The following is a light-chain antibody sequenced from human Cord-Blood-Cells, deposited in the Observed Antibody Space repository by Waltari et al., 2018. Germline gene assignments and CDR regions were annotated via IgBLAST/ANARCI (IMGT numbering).Light chain of an antibody. CDR2: DVS. Sequence: QSALTQPRSVSGSPGQSVTISCTGTSSDVGGYNYVSWYQPHPGKAPKLMIYDVSNPPSGVPDRFSGSKSGNTASLTISGLQAEDEADYYCCSYAGSYTYVFGTGTKVTVL. J-gene: IGLJ1*01. CDR3: CSYAGSYTYV. CDR1: SSDVGGYNY. V-gene: IGLV2-11*01.